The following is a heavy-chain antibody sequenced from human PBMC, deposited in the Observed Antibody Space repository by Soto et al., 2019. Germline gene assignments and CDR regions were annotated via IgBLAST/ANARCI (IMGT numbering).Heavy chain of an antibody. D-gene: IGHD2-2*01. V-gene: IGHV1-69*08. J-gene: IGHJ6*02. CDR1: GGTFSRYS. CDR2: IIPIFGIA. CDR3: AREDRDLETGLVPAAIDGMDV. Sequence: QVQLVQSGAEVKKPGSSVKVSCKASGGTFSRYSITWVRQAPGHGLEWIGRIIPIFGIASYAQKFQGRVTITAEESTRTAYMELSSLRSDDTAVYYCAREDRDLETGLVPAAIDGMDVWGQGTTVTVSS.